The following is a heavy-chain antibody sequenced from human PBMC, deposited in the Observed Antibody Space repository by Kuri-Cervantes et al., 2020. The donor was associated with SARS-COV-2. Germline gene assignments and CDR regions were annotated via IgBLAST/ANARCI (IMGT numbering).Heavy chain of an antibody. Sequence: SETLSLTCTVSGGSISSYYWSWIRQPPGKGLEWIGYIYYSGSTNYNPSLKSRVTISVDTSKNQFSLKLSSVTAADTAVYYCAIIPCRGGLTCWGQGTMVTVSS. CDR3: AIIPCRGGLTC. V-gene: IGHV4-59*01. J-gene: IGHJ3*01. D-gene: IGHD3-16*01. CDR2: IYYSGST. CDR1: GGSISSYY.